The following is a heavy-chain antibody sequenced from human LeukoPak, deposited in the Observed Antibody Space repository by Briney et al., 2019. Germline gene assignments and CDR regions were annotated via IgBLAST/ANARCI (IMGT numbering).Heavy chain of an antibody. J-gene: IGHJ4*02. CDR1: GGSISSSHW. CDR2: IYHSGST. V-gene: IGHV4-4*02. Sequence: ASGTLSLTCDVSGGSISSSHWWSWVRQPPGKGLEWIGEIYHSGSTNYNPSLRSRVTISVDTSKNQFSLKLSSVTAADTAVYYCARVGYFASGNFYNDRGGFDYWGQGTLVTVSS. CDR3: ARVGYFASGNFYNDRGGFDY. D-gene: IGHD3-10*01.